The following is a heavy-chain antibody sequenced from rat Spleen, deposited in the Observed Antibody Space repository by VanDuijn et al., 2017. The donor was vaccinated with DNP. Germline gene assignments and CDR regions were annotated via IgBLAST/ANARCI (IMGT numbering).Heavy chain of an antibody. J-gene: IGHJ2*01. V-gene: IGHV5-7*01. CDR2: ISYDGSST. CDR1: GFTFSDYN. CDR3: ARHDYGGYFDY. D-gene: IGHD1-11*01. Sequence: EVQLVESGGDLVQPGRSLNIYCVASGFTFSDYNMAWVRQAPKKGLEWVATISYDGSSTYYRDSVKGRFTISRDNAKSTLYLQMDSLRSEDTATYYCARHDYGGYFDYWGQGVMVTVSS.